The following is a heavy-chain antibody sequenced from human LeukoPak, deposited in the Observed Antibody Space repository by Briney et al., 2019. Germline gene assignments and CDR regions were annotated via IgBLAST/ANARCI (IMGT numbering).Heavy chain of an antibody. CDR2: INPNSGGT. J-gene: IGHJ1*01. V-gene: IGHV1-2*02. D-gene: IGHD2-2*01. Sequence: ASVKVSCKASGYTFTGYYMHWVRQAPGQGLEWMGWINPNSGGTNYAQKFQGRVTMTRDTSISTAYMELSRLRSDDTAVYYCARVDCSSTSCSRLGYFQHWGQGTLVTVSS. CDR3: ARVDCSSTSCSRLGYFQH. CDR1: GYTFTGYY.